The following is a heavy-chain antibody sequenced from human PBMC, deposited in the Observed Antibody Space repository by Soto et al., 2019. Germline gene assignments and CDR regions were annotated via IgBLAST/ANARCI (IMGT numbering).Heavy chain of an antibody. D-gene: IGHD2-21*01. CDR1: GGSISSYY. CDR2: IYYSGST. J-gene: IGHJ4*02. Sequence: SETLSLTCTVSGGSISSYYWSWIRQPPGKGLEWIGYIYYSGSTNYNPSLKSRVTISVDTSKNQFSLKLSSVTAADTAVYYCARYSPLRGGVFDYWGQGTLVTVSS. V-gene: IGHV4-59*01. CDR3: ARYSPLRGGVFDY.